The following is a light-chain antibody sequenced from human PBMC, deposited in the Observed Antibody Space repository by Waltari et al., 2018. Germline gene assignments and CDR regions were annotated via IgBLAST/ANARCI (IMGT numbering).Light chain of an antibody. J-gene: IGLJ2*01. CDR2: KDS. Sequence: SFELTQPPSVSVSPGQTASITCPGNTLPKQYAYWYQQKPGQAPVLIMYKDSERPSGIPGRFSGSSSGTTVTLTISGVQAEDEADYYCQSADSSGTPVIFGGGTKLTVL. CDR3: QSADSSGTPVI. CDR1: TLPKQY. V-gene: IGLV3-25*03.